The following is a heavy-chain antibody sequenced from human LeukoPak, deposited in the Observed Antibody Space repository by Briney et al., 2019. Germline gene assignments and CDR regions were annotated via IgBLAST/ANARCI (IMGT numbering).Heavy chain of an antibody. Sequence: GASVKVSCKASGYTFTSYYMHWVRQAPGQGLEWMGIINPSGGSTSYAQKFQGRVTMTRDMSTSTVYMELSSLRSEDTAVYYCSRLPMTTVTTSDYWGQGTLVTVSS. CDR1: GYTFTSYY. V-gene: IGHV1-46*01. CDR2: INPSGGST. CDR3: SRLPMTTVTTSDY. J-gene: IGHJ4*02. D-gene: IGHD4-11*01.